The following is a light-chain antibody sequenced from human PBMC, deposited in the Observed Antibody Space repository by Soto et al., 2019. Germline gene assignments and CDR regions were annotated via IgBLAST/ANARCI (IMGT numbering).Light chain of an antibody. CDR3: QQDSSWPLT. J-gene: IGKJ4*01. CDR2: GAS. V-gene: IGKV3-15*01. Sequence: EIVMTQSPATLSVSPGERVTLSCRASQDIRSSLAWYQQKPGHAPRLLTYGASIRATGVPAAFSGSGSGTEFALSISSLQSEHLGVYYCQQDSSWPLTFGGGTKVEIK. CDR1: QDIRSS.